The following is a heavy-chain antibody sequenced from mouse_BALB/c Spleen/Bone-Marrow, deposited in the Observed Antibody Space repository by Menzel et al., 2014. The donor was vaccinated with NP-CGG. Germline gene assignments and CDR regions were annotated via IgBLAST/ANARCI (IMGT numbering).Heavy chain of an antibody. J-gene: IGHJ4*01. V-gene: IGHV1-87*01. CDR2: IYPGDGDT. CDR3: ARRQLGPYAMDY. CDR1: GYTFXSYW. D-gene: IGHD3-2*01. Sequence: VQLQQSGAELARPGASVKLSCKASGYTFXSYWMQWVKQRPGQGLEWIGAIYPGDGDTRYTQKFKGKATLTADKSSSTAYMQLSSLASEDSAVYYCARRQLGPYAMDYWGQGTSVTVSS.